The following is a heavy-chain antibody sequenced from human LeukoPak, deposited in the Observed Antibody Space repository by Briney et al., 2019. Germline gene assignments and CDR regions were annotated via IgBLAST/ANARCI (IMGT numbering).Heavy chain of an antibody. V-gene: IGHV3-30-3*01. CDR2: ISYDGSNK. CDR3: ARPRIQLWYPDWYFDL. J-gene: IGHJ2*01. D-gene: IGHD5-18*01. Sequence: GGSLRLSCAASGFTFSSYAMHWVRQAPGKGLEWVAVISYDGSNKYYADSVKGRFTISRDNSKNTLYLQMNSLRAEDTAVYYCARPRIQLWYPDWYFDLWGRGTLVTVSS. CDR1: GFTFSSYA.